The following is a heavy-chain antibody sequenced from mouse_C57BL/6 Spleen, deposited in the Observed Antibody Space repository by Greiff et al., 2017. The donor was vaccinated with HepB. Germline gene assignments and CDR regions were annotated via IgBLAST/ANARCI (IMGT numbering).Heavy chain of an antibody. V-gene: IGHV1-72*01. D-gene: IGHD1-1*01. Sequence: VKLQESGAELVKPGASVKLSCKASGYTFTSYWMHWVKQRPGRGLEWIGRIDPNSGGTKYNEKFKSKATLTVDKPSRTAYMQLSSLTSEDSAVYYCARRAVITTVVAPYWYFDVWGTGTTVTVSS. CDR1: GYTFTSYW. CDR3: ARRAVITTVVAPYWYFDV. CDR2: IDPNSGGT. J-gene: IGHJ1*03.